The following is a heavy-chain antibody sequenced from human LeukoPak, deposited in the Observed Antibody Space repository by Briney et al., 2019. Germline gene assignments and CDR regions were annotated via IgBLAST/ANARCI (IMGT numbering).Heavy chain of an antibody. CDR2: IDSSDGST. J-gene: IGHJ4*02. Sequence: GGCLRLSCAASGFTFSNYAMTWVRQAPGKGLEWVSSIDSSDGSTYYADSVKGRFTISRDNSKNTLYLQMNSLRAEDTAVYYCARGGILWFGEFSYYFDYWGQGTLVTVSS. V-gene: IGHV3-23*01. D-gene: IGHD3-10*01. CDR3: ARGGILWFGEFSYYFDY. CDR1: GFTFSNYA.